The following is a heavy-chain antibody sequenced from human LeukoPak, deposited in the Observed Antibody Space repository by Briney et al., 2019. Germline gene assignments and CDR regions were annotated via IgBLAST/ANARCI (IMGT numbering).Heavy chain of an antibody. V-gene: IGHV3-21*01. J-gene: IGHJ4*02. D-gene: IGHD6-19*01. CDR1: GFTFSSYS. CDR3: ARDTGGWNFDY. CDR2: ISSSSSYI. Sequence: PGGSLRLSCAASGFTFSSYSMNWVRQAPGKGLEWVSSISSSSSYIYYADSVKGRFAISRDNSKNTLYLQMNSLRAEDTAVYYCARDTGGWNFDYWGQGTLVTVSS.